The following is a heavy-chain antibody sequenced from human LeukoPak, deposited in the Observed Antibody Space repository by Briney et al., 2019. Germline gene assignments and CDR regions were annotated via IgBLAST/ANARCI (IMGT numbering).Heavy chain of an antibody. V-gene: IGHV3-7*01. Sequence: GGSLRLSCAASGFTFSSYWMSWVRQAPGKGLEWVANIKQDGSEKYYVDSVKGRFTISRDNAKNSLYLQMNSLRAEDTAVYYCTTDGRLYDFWSGYYIRGDYWGQGTLVTVSS. D-gene: IGHD3-3*01. CDR3: TTDGRLYDFWSGYYIRGDY. CDR1: GFTFSSYW. CDR2: IKQDGSEK. J-gene: IGHJ4*02.